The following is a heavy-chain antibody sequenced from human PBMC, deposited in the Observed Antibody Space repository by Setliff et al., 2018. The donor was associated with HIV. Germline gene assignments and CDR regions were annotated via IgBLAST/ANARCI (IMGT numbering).Heavy chain of an antibody. CDR3: AKPTSGFYPRPYDL. V-gene: IGHV3-23*01. CDR2: VSPAGDIT. CDR1: GFAFSTFD. D-gene: IGHD5-12*01. Sequence: PGGSLRLSCVGTGFAFSTFDMNWVRQIPGKGLEWVAAVSPAGDITYYRDSLRGRFIVSRDNPKNMLFLQMNNLGVEDSAIYYCAKPTSGFYPRPYDLWGHGTKVTVSS. J-gene: IGHJ3*01.